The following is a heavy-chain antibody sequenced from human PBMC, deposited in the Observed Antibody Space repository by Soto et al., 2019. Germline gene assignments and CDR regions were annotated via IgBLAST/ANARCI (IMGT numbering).Heavy chain of an antibody. V-gene: IGHV4-39*01. CDR3: GRLEELATISYYFGY. CDR2: GYYSWST. Sequence: SETLSLTCSVSGDSVSSSTYYWGWVRQPPGKGLEWIGSGYYSWSTYYNPSLESRVTLYVDKSKNQHSLKLRSLSAADTAVYYCGRLEELATISYYFGYWVQGALVTVSS. D-gene: IGHD1-26*01. J-gene: IGHJ4*02. CDR1: GDSVSSSTYY.